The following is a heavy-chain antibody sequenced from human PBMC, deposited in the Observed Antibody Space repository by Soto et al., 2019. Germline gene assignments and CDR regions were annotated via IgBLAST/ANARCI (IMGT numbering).Heavy chain of an antibody. D-gene: IGHD5-18*01. J-gene: IGHJ3*02. Sequence: PVRSQRVSRAAPGFTFSNHAMSWVRQAPGKGLEWVSAISGSGGSTYYADSVKGRFTISRDNSKNTLYLQMNSLRAEDTAVYYGANDLGYNDDAFDIWGKGTRVTVSS. V-gene: IGHV3-23*01. CDR3: ANDLGYNDDAFDI. CDR2: ISGSGGST. CDR1: GFTFSNHA.